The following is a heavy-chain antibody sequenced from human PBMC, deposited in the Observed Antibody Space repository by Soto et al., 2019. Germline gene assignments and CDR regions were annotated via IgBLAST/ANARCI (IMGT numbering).Heavy chain of an antibody. CDR2: ISGSGGST. V-gene: IGHV3-23*01. D-gene: IGHD3-22*01. J-gene: IGHJ4*02. CDR1: GFTFSSYA. CDR3: AKDPAPFYDSSGYYPDY. Sequence: GGSLRLSCAASGFTFSSYAMSWVRQAPGKGLEWVSAISGSGGSTYYADSVKGRFTISRDNSKNTLYLQMNSLRAEDTAVYYCAKDPAPFYDSSGYYPDYWGQGTMVSVSS.